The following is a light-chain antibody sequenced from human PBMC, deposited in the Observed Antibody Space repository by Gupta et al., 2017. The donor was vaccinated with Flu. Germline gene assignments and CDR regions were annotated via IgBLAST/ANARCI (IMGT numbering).Light chain of an antibody. CDR3: QQGYSTPPET. Sequence: DIQMTQSPSSLSASVVDRVTITCRASQSISSYLNWYQQKPGKAPKLLIYAASRLPSGVPSRFSGRGSGTDFTLTISSLQPEDFATYYCQQGYSTPPETFGQGTNLELK. CDR2: AAS. CDR1: QSISSY. J-gene: IGKJ1*01. V-gene: IGKV1-39*01.